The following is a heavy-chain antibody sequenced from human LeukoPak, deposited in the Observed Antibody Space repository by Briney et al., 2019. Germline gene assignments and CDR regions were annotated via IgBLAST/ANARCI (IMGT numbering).Heavy chain of an antibody. CDR1: GFSFDDYA. J-gene: IGHJ4*02. CDR2: ISGDGGST. CDR3: ARDSPGYLAYDS. V-gene: IGHV3-43*02. Sequence: GGSLRLSCAAPGFSFDDYAIHWVRQAPGKGLEWVSLISGDGGSTFYADSVKGRFTISRDNAKKSLYLQMNSLRAEDTAVYYCARDSPGYLAYDSWGQGTLVTVSS. D-gene: IGHD1-1*01.